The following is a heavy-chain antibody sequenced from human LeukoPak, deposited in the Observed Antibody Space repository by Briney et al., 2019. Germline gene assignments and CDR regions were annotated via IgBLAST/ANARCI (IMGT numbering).Heavy chain of an antibody. J-gene: IGHJ4*02. Sequence: RGSLRLSCAASGFTFTNAWMNWVRQAPGKGLEWVTVTYSVGDTYYAESVKGRFTISRDNSKNTLYLQMNSLRAEDTAVYFCARGRLMSAWGQGTLVTVSS. CDR1: GFTFTNAW. D-gene: IGHD3-16*01. CDR2: TYSVGDT. CDR3: ARGRLMSA. V-gene: IGHV3-53*01.